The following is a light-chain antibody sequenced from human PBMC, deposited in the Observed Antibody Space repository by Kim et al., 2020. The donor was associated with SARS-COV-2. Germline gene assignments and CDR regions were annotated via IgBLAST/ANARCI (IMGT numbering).Light chain of an antibody. CDR1: SSDVEAYNY. CDR3: SSYTSSSSVV. V-gene: IGLV2-14*03. Sequence: GQTITHSCAGASSDVEAYNYVSWYQQHPGNTHKLMIYDVSDRPSGVSNRFSGSKSGNTASLTIYGLQAEEEADYYCSSYTSSSSVVFGGGTQLTVL. J-gene: IGLJ2*01. CDR2: DVS.